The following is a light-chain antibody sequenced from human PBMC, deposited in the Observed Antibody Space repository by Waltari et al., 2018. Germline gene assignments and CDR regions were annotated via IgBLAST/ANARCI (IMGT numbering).Light chain of an antibody. CDR1: QGISNY. CDR2: AAS. V-gene: IGKV1-27*01. CDR3: QKYNSAPLT. Sequence: DIQKTQSPSSLSASVGERVTITCRESQGISNYLAWYQQKPGKVPKLLIYAASTLQSGVPSRFSGSGSGTDFTLTISSLQPEDVATYYCQKYNSAPLTFGQGTRLEIK. J-gene: IGKJ5*01.